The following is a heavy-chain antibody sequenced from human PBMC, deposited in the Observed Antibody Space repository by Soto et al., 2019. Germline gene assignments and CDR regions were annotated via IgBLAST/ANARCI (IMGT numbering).Heavy chain of an antibody. CDR2: INHSGST. V-gene: IGHV4-34*01. CDR3: ARCDFLSGYLNWFVL. J-gene: IGHJ5*02. D-gene: IGHD3-3*01. CDR1: GGSFSGYY. Sequence: LSLTCAVYGGSFSGYYWSWIRQPPGKGLEWIGEINHSGSTNYNPSLKSRVTISVDTSKNQFSLKLSSVTAADTAVYYCARCDFLSGYLNWFVLWGQGILVT.